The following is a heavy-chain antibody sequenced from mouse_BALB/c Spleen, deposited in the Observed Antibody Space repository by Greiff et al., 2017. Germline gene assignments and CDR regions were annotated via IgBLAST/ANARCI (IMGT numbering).Heavy chain of an antibody. CDR1: GYSITSGYY. J-gene: IGHJ2*01. CDR3: ARDPYYRYGFDY. D-gene: IGHD2-14*01. V-gene: IGHV3-6*02. CDR2: ISYDGSN. Sequence: ESGPGLVKPSQSLSLTCSVTGYSITSGYYWNWIRQFPGNKLEWMGYISYDGSNNYNPSLKNRISITRDTSKNQFFLKLNSVTTEDTATYYCARDPYYRYGFDYWGQGTTLTVSS.